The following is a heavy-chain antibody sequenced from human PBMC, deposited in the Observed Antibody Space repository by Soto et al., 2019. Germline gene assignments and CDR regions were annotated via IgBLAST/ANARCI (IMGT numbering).Heavy chain of an antibody. V-gene: IGHV3-9*01. Sequence: QLWDPGGALLQPGRSRRLACAASGFTLDQNTMHWVRQAPGKGLEWVSSITWHSGTIGYADSVKGRFTISRDNAKNSLYLQMNSLRGEDTALYYCAKEMITFGDFNYYYMDVWGNGTTVTVSS. CDR2: ITWHSGTI. D-gene: IGHD3-16*01. J-gene: IGHJ6*03. CDR3: AKEMITFGDFNYYYMDV. CDR1: GFTLDQNT.